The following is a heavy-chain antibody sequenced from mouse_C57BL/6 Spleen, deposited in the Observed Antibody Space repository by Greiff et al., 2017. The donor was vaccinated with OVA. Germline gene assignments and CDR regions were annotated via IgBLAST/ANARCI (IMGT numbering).Heavy chain of an antibody. Sequence: VQLQESGAELARPGASVKLSCKASGYTFTSYGISWVKQRTGQGLEWIGEIYPRSGNTYYNEKFKGKATLTADKSSSTAYMELRSLTSEDSAVYVCARDYEYPYYYAMDDWGQGTSVTVSS. J-gene: IGHJ4*01. CDR1: GYTFTSYG. V-gene: IGHV1-81*01. D-gene: IGHD2-4*01. CDR3: ARDYEYPYYYAMDD. CDR2: IYPRSGNT.